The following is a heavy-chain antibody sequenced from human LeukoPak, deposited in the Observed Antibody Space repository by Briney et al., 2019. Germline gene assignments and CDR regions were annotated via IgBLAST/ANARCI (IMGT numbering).Heavy chain of an antibody. CDR1: GYTFTNYY. Sequence: ASVKVSCKVSGYTFTNYYMHWVRQAPGQGLEWMGWINPNSGATNYAQKFQGRVTMTRDTSISTAYMELSRLRSDDTAVFYCARVGPYYYDSSGQISEFDYWGQGTLVTVSS. V-gene: IGHV1-2*02. J-gene: IGHJ4*02. CDR3: ARVGPYYYDSSGQISEFDY. CDR2: INPNSGAT. D-gene: IGHD3-22*01.